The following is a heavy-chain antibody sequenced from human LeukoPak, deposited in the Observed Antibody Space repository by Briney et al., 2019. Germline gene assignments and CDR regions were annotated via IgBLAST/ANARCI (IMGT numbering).Heavy chain of an antibody. D-gene: IGHD6-19*01. V-gene: IGHV4-34*01. CDR1: GGSFSGYY. CDR2: INHSGST. Sequence: TSETLSLTCAVYGGSFSGYYWSWIRQPPGKGLEWIGEINHSGSTNYNPSLKSRVTISVDPSKNQFSLKLSSVTAADTAVYYCARMDGTGFDPWGQGTPVTVSS. J-gene: IGHJ5*02. CDR3: ARMDGTGFDP.